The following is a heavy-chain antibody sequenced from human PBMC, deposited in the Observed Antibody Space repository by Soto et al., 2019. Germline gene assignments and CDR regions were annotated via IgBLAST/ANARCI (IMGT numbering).Heavy chain of an antibody. J-gene: IGHJ5*02. CDR2: IIPIFGTA. CDR3: ARDVEMATIDYNWFDP. D-gene: IGHD5-12*01. V-gene: IGHV1-69*13. CDR1: GGTFSSYA. Sequence: ASVKVSCKASGGTFSSYAISWVRQAPGQGLEWMGGIIPIFGTANYAQKFQGRVTITADESTSTAYMELSSLRSEDTAVYYCARDVEMATIDYNWFDPWGQGTLVTVSS.